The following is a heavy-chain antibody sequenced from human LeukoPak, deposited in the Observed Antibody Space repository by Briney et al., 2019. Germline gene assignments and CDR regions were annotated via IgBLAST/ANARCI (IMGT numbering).Heavy chain of an antibody. CDR1: GFSFGSYS. CDR2: VGIISDTV. J-gene: IGHJ6*02. Sequence: GGSLRLSCAASGFSFGSYSMNWVRQAPGKGLEWISFVGIISDTVYYAHSVKGRFTNSRDNAQNSLYLQMDSLSAEDTAVYYCARNLDVWGQGTTVTVSS. V-gene: IGHV3-48*04. CDR3: ARNLDV.